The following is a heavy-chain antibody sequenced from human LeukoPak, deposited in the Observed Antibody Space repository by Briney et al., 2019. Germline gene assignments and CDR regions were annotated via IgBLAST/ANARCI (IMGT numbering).Heavy chain of an antibody. D-gene: IGHD3-16*01. CDR2: ISSEGSST. J-gene: IGHJ4*02. Sequence: PGGSLRHSCAASGFTFSIYWMHWVRQAPGKGLVWVSRISSEGSSTTYVDSVKGRFTISRDNAKDTLYLQMNSLRAEDTAVYYCARGENTYIDYWGQGTLVTVSS. CDR1: GFTFSIYW. CDR3: ARGENTYIDY. V-gene: IGHV3-74*01.